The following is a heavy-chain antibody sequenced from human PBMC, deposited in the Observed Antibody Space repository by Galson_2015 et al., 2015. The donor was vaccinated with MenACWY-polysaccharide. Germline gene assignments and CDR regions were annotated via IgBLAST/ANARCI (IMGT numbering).Heavy chain of an antibody. Sequence: LRLSCAASAFDFNKYVMNWVRQPPGKGLQWVSSITPTGGTPSYADSVRGRFTITRDNPKNTLYLLMNRLGAEDTAVYYCAKGSYRANAVLSYYYYYMDVWGKGTTVTVSS. CDR2: ITPTGGTP. D-gene: IGHD4/OR15-4a*01. CDR1: AFDFNKYV. CDR3: AKGSYRANAVLSYYYYYMDV. V-gene: IGHV3-23*01. J-gene: IGHJ6*03.